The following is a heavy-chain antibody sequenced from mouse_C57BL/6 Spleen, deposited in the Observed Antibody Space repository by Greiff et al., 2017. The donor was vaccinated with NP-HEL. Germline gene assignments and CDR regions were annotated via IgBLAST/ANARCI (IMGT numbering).Heavy chain of an antibody. Sequence: EVQLVESGGGLVKPGGSLKLSCAASGFTFSSYAMSWVRQTPEKRLEWVATISDGGSYTYYPDNVKGRFTISRDNAKNNLYLQMSHLKSEDTAMYYCARSGRWLGAMDYWGQGTSVTVSS. J-gene: IGHJ4*01. V-gene: IGHV5-4*01. CDR1: GFTFSSYA. CDR3: ARSGRWLGAMDY. D-gene: IGHD2-3*01. CDR2: ISDGGSYT.